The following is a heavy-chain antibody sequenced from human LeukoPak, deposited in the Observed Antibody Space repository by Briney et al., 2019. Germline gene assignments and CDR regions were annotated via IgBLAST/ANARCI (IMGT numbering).Heavy chain of an antibody. CDR2: VYASGST. Sequence: PSETLSLTCTVSGGSISSYYWSWIRQPAGKGLEWIGRVYASGSTDYNPSLKSRVTMSADTSKSQFSLKLSSVTAADTAVYYCARGTDVLRYFDWLLPHRFDPRGQGTLVTVSS. CDR3: ARGTDVLRYFDWLLPHRFDP. D-gene: IGHD3-9*01. V-gene: IGHV4-4*07. J-gene: IGHJ5*02. CDR1: GGSISSYY.